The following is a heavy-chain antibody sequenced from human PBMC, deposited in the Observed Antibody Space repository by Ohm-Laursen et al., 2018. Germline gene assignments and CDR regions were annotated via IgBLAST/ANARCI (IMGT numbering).Heavy chain of an antibody. V-gene: IGHV4-34*01. CDR1: GGSFSGYY. Sequence: SETLSLTWAVYGGSFSGYYWSWIRQPPGKGLEWIGEINHSGSTNYNPSLKSRVTISVDTPKNQFSLRLTSVSAADTAVYYCAREAPPTDYWGQGTLVAVSS. CDR3: AREAPPTDY. J-gene: IGHJ4*02. CDR2: INHSGST.